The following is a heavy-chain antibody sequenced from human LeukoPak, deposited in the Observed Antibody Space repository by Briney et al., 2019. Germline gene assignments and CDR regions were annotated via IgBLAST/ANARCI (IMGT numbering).Heavy chain of an antibody. CDR3: ARGGSDSGYEFEP. V-gene: IGHV1-46*01. CDR2: INPSGGST. J-gene: IGHJ5*02. D-gene: IGHD5-12*01. Sequence: PVASVKVSCKASGYTFTSHYMHWLRQAPGQGLEWMGIINPSGGSTSYAQKFQGRVTMTRDTSTSTVYMEPSSLRSEDTAVYYCARGGSDSGYEFEPWGQGTLVTVSS. CDR1: GYTFTSHY.